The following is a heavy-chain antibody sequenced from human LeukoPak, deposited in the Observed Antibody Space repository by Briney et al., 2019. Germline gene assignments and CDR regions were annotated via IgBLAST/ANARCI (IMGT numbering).Heavy chain of an antibody. CDR3: AKGKGGGAFDI. V-gene: IGHV3-9*03. CDR2: ISWNSGSI. J-gene: IGHJ3*02. Sequence: GGSLRLSCAASGFTFDDYAMHWVRQAPGKGLEWVSGISWNSGSIGYADSVKGRFTISRDNAKNSLYLQMNSLRAEDMALYYCAKGKGGGAFDIWGQGTMVTVSS. D-gene: IGHD3-16*01. CDR1: GFTFDDYA.